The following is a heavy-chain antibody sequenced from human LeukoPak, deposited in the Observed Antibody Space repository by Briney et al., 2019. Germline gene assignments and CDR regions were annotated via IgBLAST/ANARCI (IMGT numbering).Heavy chain of an antibody. D-gene: IGHD3-22*01. J-gene: IGHJ4*02. Sequence: PGGSLRLSCAASGFTFSSYAMRWVRQAPGKGLEWVAVISYDGSNKYYADSVKGRFTISRDNSKNTLYLQMNSLRAEDTAVYYCARAPTYDSSGYYLDYWGQGTLVTVSS. CDR1: GFTFSSYA. CDR2: ISYDGSNK. CDR3: ARAPTYDSSGYYLDY. V-gene: IGHV3-30-3*01.